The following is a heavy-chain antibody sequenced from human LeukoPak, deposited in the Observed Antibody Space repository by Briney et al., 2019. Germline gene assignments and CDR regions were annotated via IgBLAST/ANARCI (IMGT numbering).Heavy chain of an antibody. CDR2: ISYDGSNK. J-gene: IGHJ4*02. CDR3: AKDHCGGDCYLFDY. CDR1: GFTFSSYG. V-gene: IGHV3-30*18. Sequence: GGSLRLSCSASGFTFSSYGMHWVRQAPGKGLEWVAVISYDGSNKYYADSVKGRFTISRDNSKNTLYLQMNSLRAEDTAGYYCAKDHCGGDCYLFDYWGQGTLVTVSS. D-gene: IGHD2-21*02.